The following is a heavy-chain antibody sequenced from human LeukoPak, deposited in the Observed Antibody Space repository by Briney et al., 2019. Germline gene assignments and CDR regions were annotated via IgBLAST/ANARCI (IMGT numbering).Heavy chain of an antibody. J-gene: IGHJ4*02. D-gene: IGHD3/OR15-3a*01. CDR3: ARGFYGLVPFDY. CDR2: MNPNSGNT. Sequence: ASVKVSCKASGYTFTSYDINWVRQATGQGLEWMGWMNPNSGNTGYAQKFQGRVTITRNTSISTAYMELSSLRSEDTAVYYCARGFYGLVPFDYWGQGTLVTVSS. V-gene: IGHV1-8*03. CDR1: GYTFTSYD.